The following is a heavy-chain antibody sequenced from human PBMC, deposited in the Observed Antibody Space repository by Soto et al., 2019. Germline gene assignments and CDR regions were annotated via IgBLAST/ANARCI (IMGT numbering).Heavy chain of an antibody. J-gene: IGHJ1*01. D-gene: IGHD2-15*01. CDR3: ARTDIVGYYPH. CDR1: GDSISRGYY. CDR2: IYHSGTT. V-gene: IGHV4-38-2*01. Sequence: PSETLSLTCAVSGDSISRGYYWAWIRQPPGKGLEYIGSIYHSGTTYYNPSLMSRVTISVDTSKNQFSLNLRSVTAADSAVYYCARTDIVGYYPHFGQGTLVTVPS.